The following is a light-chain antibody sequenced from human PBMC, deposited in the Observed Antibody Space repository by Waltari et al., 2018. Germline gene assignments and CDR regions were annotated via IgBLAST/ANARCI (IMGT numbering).Light chain of an antibody. CDR2: EKT. J-gene: IGLJ3*02. CDR3: YSTDSSGNHRV. V-gene: IGLV3-10*01. CDR1: DLPKKY. Sequence: SYELTQPPSVSVSPGQTARITCSGDDLPKKYAYWYQQKPGQAPVGVIYEKTKRPSGTPERVSGASAGTMANFTSSGAQVEDEADYYCYSTDSSGNHRVFGRGTKLTVL.